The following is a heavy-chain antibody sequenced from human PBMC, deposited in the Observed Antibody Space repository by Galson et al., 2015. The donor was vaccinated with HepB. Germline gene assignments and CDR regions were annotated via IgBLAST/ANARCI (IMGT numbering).Heavy chain of an antibody. CDR3: ARGGHSGYDLTLFLLGYGMDV. D-gene: IGHD5-12*01. CDR2: ISSSGSTI. J-gene: IGHJ6*02. V-gene: IGHV3-48*03. CDR1: GFTFSSYE. Sequence: SLRLSCAASGFTFSSYEMNWVRQAPGKGLEWVSYISSSGSTIYYADSVKGRFTISRDNAKNSLYLQMNSLRAEDTAVYYCARGGHSGYDLTLFLLGYGMDVWGQGTTVTVSS.